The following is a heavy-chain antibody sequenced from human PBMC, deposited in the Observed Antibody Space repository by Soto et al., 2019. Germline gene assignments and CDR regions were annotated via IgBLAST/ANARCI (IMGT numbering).Heavy chain of an antibody. CDR3: ARDSHLEWLHDSDAFDI. CDR2: ISAYNGNT. CDR1: GYTFTSYG. Sequence: GASVKVCCKASGYTFTSYGISWVRQAPGQGLEWMGWISAYNGNTNYAQKLQGRVTMTTDTSTSTAYMELRSLRSDDTAVYYCARDSHLEWLHDSDAFDIWGQGTMVTVSS. J-gene: IGHJ3*02. V-gene: IGHV1-18*01. D-gene: IGHD3-3*01.